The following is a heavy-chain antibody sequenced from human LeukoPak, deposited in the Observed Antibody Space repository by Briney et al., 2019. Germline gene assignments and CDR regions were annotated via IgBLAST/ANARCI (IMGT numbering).Heavy chain of an antibody. J-gene: IGHJ5*02. V-gene: IGHV4-38-2*02. D-gene: IGHD1-20*01. CDR3: ATDPDNWNWFDP. Sequence: SQTLSLTCTVSGYSISSGYYWGWIRQPPGKGLEWIGSIYHSGSTYYNPSLKSRVTISVDTSKNQFSLKLSSVTAADTAVYYWATDPDNWNWFDPWGQGTLVTVSS. CDR2: IYHSGST. CDR1: GYSISSGYY.